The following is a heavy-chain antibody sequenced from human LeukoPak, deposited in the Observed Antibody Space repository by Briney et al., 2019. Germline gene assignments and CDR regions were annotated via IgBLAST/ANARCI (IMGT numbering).Heavy chain of an antibody. V-gene: IGHV4-30-4*01. CDR2: IYYGGST. CDR1: GGSISSGDYY. Sequence: PSETLSLTCTVSGGSISSGDYYWSWIRQPPGKGLEWIGYIYYGGSTYYNPSLKSRVTISVDTSKNQFSLKLSSVTAADTAVYYCARAGQGYCSSTSCYTPYYYGMDVWGQGTTVTVSS. CDR3: ARAGQGYCSSTSCYTPYYYGMDV. J-gene: IGHJ6*02. D-gene: IGHD2-2*02.